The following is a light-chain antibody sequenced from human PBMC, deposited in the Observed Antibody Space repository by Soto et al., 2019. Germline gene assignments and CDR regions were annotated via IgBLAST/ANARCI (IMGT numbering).Light chain of an antibody. CDR3: QQYSDSSGA. CDR1: ESISRW. V-gene: IGKV1-5*03. J-gene: IGKJ1*01. CDR2: KAS. Sequence: EIQMTHSASTLSASFGDRVTITWGASESISRWLAWYQQKKGKPPNLLIYKASTLGSGVPSRFSGSGYGTDFTLTISSLQPDDFATYYCQQYSDSSGAFGQGTKVDIK.